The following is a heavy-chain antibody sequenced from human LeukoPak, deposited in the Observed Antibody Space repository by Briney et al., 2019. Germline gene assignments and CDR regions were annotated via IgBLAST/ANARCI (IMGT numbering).Heavy chain of an antibody. V-gene: IGHV4-59*01. CDR1: SGSISSYY. CDR2: IYYSGST. CDR3: ARADTAMEPLDY. Sequence: SETLSLTCTVSSGSISSYYWSWIRQPPGKGLEWIGYIYYSGSTNYNPSLKSRVTISVDTSKNQFSLKLSSVTAADTAVYYCARADTAMEPLDYWGQGTLVTVSS. D-gene: IGHD5-18*01. J-gene: IGHJ4*02.